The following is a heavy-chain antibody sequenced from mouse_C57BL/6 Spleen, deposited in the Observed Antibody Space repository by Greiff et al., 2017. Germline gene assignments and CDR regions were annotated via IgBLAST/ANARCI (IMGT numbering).Heavy chain of an antibody. J-gene: IGHJ3*01. CDR3: ARQGYYGSSPAWFAY. CDR1: GFTFSSYG. V-gene: IGHV5-6*02. Sequence: EVMLVESGGDLVKPGGSLKLSCAASGFTFSSYGMSWVRQTPDKRLEWVATISSGGSYTYYPDSVKGRFTISRDNAKNTLYLQMSSLKSEDTAMYYCARQGYYGSSPAWFAYWGQGTLVTVSA. CDR2: ISSGGSYT. D-gene: IGHD1-1*01.